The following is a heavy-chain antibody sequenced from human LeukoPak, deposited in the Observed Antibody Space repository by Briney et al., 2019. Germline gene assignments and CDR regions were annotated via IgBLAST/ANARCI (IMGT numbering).Heavy chain of an antibody. J-gene: IGHJ4*02. CDR3: ARDPGGMTIDWLEGYYFQY. Sequence: SVKVSCKASGGTFSSYGLSWVRQAPGHGLEWMGGIIPIFGTANYAQKFQGRVTITTDESTNTAYLELSSLRSEDTAVYYCARDPGGMTIDWLEGYYFQYWGQGTLVTVSS. CDR1: GGTFSSYG. CDR2: IIPIFGTA. D-gene: IGHD3-9*01. V-gene: IGHV1-69*05.